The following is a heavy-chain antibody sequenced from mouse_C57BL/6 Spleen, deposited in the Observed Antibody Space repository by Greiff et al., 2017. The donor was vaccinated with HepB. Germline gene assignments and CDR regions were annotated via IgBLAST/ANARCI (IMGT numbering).Heavy chain of an antibody. CDR1: GYTFTSYW. CDR3: ARSDGSSRYYAMDY. D-gene: IGHD1-1*01. CDR2: IDPSGSYT. V-gene: IGHV1-50*01. J-gene: IGHJ4*01. Sequence: QVQLQQPGAELVKPGASVKLSCKASGYTFTSYWMQWVKQRPGQGLEWIGEIDPSGSYTNYNQKFKGKATLTVDTSSSTDYMQLSSLTSEDAAVYYCARSDGSSRYYAMDYWGQGTSVTVSS.